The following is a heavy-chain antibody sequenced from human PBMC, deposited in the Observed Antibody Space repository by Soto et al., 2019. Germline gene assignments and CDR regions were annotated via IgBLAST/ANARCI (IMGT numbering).Heavy chain of an antibody. J-gene: IGHJ6*02. V-gene: IGHV1-3*01. Sequence: ASVKVSCKASGYTFTSYAMHWVRQAPGQRLEWMGWINAGNGNTKYSQKFQGRVTITRDTSASTAYMELSSLRSEDTAVYYCASLGGEVRFSYYYGVDVWGQGTTVTVSS. CDR2: INAGNGNT. CDR3: ASLGGEVRFSYYYGVDV. D-gene: IGHD3-3*01. CDR1: GYTFTSYA.